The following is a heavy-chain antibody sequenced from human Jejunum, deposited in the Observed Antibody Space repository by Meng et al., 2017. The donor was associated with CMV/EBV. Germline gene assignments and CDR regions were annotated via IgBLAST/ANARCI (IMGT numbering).Heavy chain of an antibody. CDR3: VRDRLYFEY. CDR2: IYSSGSA. CDR1: GGSINSFY. V-gene: IGHV4-4*07. Sequence: GEGRDSGPGLSKPFETLSLTCTVSGGSINSFYWSWIRQPAGKGLEWIGRIYSSGSANYNPSLKSRVTMSVDTSKNQFSLKLTSVTAADTAIYYCVRDRLYFEYWGQGTLVTVSS. J-gene: IGHJ4*02.